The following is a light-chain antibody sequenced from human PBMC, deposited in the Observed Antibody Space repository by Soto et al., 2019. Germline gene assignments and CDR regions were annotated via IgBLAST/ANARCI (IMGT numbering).Light chain of an antibody. CDR1: QSVSNNY. CDR3: QQRSNWPPLT. CDR2: DAS. Sequence: EIVLTQSPGTLSLSPGERATLSCRAIQSVSNNYLAWYQQKPGQAPRLLIYDASNRATGVPVRFSGSGSGTDFTLTISSLEPEDFAVYYCQQRSNWPPLTFGGGTKVDIK. J-gene: IGKJ4*01. V-gene: IGKV3-11*01.